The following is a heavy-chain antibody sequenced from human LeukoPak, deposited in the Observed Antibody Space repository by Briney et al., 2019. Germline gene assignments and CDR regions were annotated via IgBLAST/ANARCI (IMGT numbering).Heavy chain of an antibody. CDR1: GGSLSGYY. V-gene: IGHV4-34*01. J-gene: IGHJ4*02. CDR3: ARLSYSGPDY. Sequence: SETLSLTCAVYGGSLSGYYWSWIRQPPGKGLEWIGEINHSGSTNYNPSLKSRVTISVDTSKNQFSLKLSSVTAADTAVYYCARLSYSGPDYWGQGTLVTVSS. D-gene: IGHD1-26*01. CDR2: INHSGST.